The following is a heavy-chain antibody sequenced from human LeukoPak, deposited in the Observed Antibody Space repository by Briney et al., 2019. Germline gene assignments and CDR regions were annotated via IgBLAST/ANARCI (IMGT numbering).Heavy chain of an antibody. CDR3: VKNDGWFHLAQ. D-gene: IGHD6-19*01. Sequence: GGSLRLSCAGFGFTFSRYAMSWVRQAPGKGLEWVGHIKTDGSETYYLDSLKGRISISRDNTNNALYLQMNSLRVEDTVIYYCVKNDGWFHLAQWGQGTLVTVSS. CDR1: GFTFSRYA. J-gene: IGHJ4*02. V-gene: IGHV3-7*03. CDR2: IKTDGSET.